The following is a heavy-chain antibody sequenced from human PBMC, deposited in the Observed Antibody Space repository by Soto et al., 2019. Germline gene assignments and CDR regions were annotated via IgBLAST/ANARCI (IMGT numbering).Heavy chain of an antibody. J-gene: IGHJ4*02. V-gene: IGHV2-5*02. CDR2: IYWDDDQ. CDR1: GFSLSINGLA. Sequence: QITLKESGPTLVKPTQTLTLTCTFSGFSLSINGLAVGGIRQPPGQALEWLALIYWDDDQRYNPSLKNRPTITKDTSRNQVVLTMTNMDPVDKATYYCAHKRDVSRGFKYWGQGTLVTVSS. CDR3: AHKRDVSRGFKY. D-gene: IGHD3-10*01.